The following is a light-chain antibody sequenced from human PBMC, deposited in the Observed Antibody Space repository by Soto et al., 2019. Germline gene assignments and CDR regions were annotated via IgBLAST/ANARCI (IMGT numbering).Light chain of an antibody. V-gene: IGKV1-33*01. CDR1: QDISKY. CDR3: QQYDQLPIT. Sequence: DIQMTQSASALPASVGDTVTISCQASQDISKYLNWFQQKPGKAPKLLLYDVFNVETGVPSRFSGRGSGTDFTLIISNLQPEDFATYYCQQYDQLPITFGXGTKVDIK. J-gene: IGKJ4*01. CDR2: DVF.